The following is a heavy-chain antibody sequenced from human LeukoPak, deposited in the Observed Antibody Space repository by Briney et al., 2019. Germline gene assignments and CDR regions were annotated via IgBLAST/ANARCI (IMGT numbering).Heavy chain of an antibody. V-gene: IGHV3-11*01. J-gene: IGHJ6*02. CDR1: GFTFSDYY. CDR3: ARGPGIAAAGGYYSYYGMDV. Sequence: GGSLRLSCAASGFTFSDYYMSWIRQAPGKGLEWVSYISSSASTIYYADSVKGRFTISRDNAKKSLYLQMNSLRAEDTAVYYCARGPGIAAAGGYYSYYGMDVWGQGTRSPSP. CDR2: ISSSASTI. D-gene: IGHD6-13*01.